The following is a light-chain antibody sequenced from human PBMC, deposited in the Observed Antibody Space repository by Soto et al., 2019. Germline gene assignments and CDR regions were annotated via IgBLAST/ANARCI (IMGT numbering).Light chain of an antibody. Sequence: QSALTQPASVSGSPGQSITISCTGTSSDVGGYNYVSWYQQHPGKAPKLIIYDVSNRPSGVFNRFSGSKSGNTASLTISGLQAEDEADYYCSSYTSSSTLVVFGGGTKGTVL. J-gene: IGLJ2*01. CDR2: DVS. CDR1: SSDVGGYNY. CDR3: SSYTSSSTLVV. V-gene: IGLV2-14*01.